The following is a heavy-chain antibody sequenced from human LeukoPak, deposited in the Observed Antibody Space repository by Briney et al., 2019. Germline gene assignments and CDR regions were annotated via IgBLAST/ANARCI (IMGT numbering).Heavy chain of an antibody. CDR2: IIPIFGTA. Sequence: SVKVSRKASGGTFSSYAISWVRQAPGQGLEWMGGIIPIFGTANYAQKFQGRVTITADESTSTAYMELSSLRSEDTAVHYCAKYHTAAEYFQHWGQGTLVTVSS. CDR1: GGTFSSYA. J-gene: IGHJ1*01. CDR3: AKYHTAAEYFQH. V-gene: IGHV1-69*13. D-gene: IGHD2-2*01.